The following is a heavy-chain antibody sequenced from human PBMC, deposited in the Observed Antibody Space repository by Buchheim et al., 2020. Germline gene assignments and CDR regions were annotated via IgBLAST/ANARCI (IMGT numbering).Heavy chain of an antibody. CDR3: ARVGNYDSDGSGHDDLDN. V-gene: IGHV3-72*01. J-gene: IGHJ3*02. CDR1: GFPFSDYH. CDR2: TRNKAHSHAT. D-gene: IGHD3-22*01. Sequence: EVQLVESGGGLVQPGGSLRLSCAVSGFPFSDYHVDWVRQAPGEGLEWVGRTRNKAHSHATVYAASVRGRFTVSRDDSKNSVYLEMHSLKTEDTAVYFCARVGNYDSDGSGHDDLDNWGQGT.